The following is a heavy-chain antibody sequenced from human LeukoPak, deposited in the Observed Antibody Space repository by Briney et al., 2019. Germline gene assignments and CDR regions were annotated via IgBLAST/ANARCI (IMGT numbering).Heavy chain of an antibody. CDR2: INHSGST. J-gene: IGHJ4*02. D-gene: IGHD3-10*01. Sequence: SETLSLTCAVYGGSFSGYYWSWIRQPPGKGLEWIGEINHSGSTNYNPSLKSRVTISVDTSKNQFSLKLSSVTAADTAVYCCARVGRELLWFGELYHYFDYWGQETLVTVSS. CDR3: ARVGRELLWFGELYHYFDY. V-gene: IGHV4-34*01. CDR1: GGSFSGYY.